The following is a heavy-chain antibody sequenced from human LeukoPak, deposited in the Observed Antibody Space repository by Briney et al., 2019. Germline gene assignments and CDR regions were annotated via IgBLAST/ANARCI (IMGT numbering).Heavy chain of an antibody. V-gene: IGHV3-23*01. CDR1: GFTFSSYA. CDR2: ISGSGGST. Sequence: GGSLRLSCAASGFTFSSYAMSWVRQAPGKGLEWVSAISGSGGSTYYADSVKGRFTISRDNSKNTLYLQMNSLRAEDTAVYYCAKDQRLRFLEWLLDQYFDYWGQGTLVTVSS. D-gene: IGHD3-3*01. J-gene: IGHJ4*02. CDR3: AKDQRLRFLEWLLDQYFDY.